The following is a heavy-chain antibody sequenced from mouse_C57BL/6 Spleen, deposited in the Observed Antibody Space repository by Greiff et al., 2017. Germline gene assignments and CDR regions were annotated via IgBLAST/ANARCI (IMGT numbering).Heavy chain of an antibody. J-gene: IGHJ2*01. CDR1: GFTFSSYA. CDR2: ISDGGSYT. Sequence: EVQVVESGGGLVKPGGSLKLSCAASGFTFSSYAMSWVRQTPEKRLEWVATISDGGSYTYYPDNVKGRFTISRDNAKNNLYLQMSHLKSEDTAMYYCARDHPNWDLDYWGQGTTLTVSS. V-gene: IGHV5-4*01. D-gene: IGHD4-1*01. CDR3: ARDHPNWDLDY.